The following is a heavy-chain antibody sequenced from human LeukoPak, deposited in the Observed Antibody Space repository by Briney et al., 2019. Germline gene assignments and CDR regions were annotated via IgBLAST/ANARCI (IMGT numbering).Heavy chain of an antibody. Sequence: SETLSLTCTVSGGSISSSSYYWGWIRQPPGKGLEWIGSIYYSGSTNYNPSLKSRVTISVDTSKNQFSLKLSSVTAADTAVYYCASGYSSSWYPGSGFDYWGQGTLVTVSS. V-gene: IGHV4-39*07. D-gene: IGHD6-13*01. CDR1: GGSISSSSYY. CDR2: IYYSGST. CDR3: ASGYSSSWYPGSGFDY. J-gene: IGHJ4*02.